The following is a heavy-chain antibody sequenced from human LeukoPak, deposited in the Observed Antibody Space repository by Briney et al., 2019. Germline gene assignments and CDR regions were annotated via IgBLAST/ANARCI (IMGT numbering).Heavy chain of an antibody. J-gene: IGHJ4*02. CDR1: GFTFSDYG. CDR2: IWYDGSNK. V-gene: IGHV3-33*01. CDR3: ARGVDYYENSGTIDY. Sequence: AGGSLRLSCTASGFTFSDYGMHWVRQPPGKGLEWVAIIWYDGSNKTYEDSVKGRFTISRDNSKNTLYLQMNSLRAEDTAVYYCARGVDYYENSGTIDYWDQGTLVTVSS. D-gene: IGHD3-22*01.